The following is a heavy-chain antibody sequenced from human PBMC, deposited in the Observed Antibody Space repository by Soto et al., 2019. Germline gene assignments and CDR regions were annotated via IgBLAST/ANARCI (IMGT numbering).Heavy chain of an antibody. Sequence: SGLTLVSNTQTLTLTCTFFGFSLNTAGLGLGWIRKPPAKALECLAVIFWEDDQRYSHSLKSRLTIFKEPSKNQVVLLMTNMDPVDTATYYCAHRMGKYNFWNGGYFDVLGQGTLVNVLL. J-gene: IGHJ4*02. CDR3: AHRMGKYNFWNGGYFDV. D-gene: IGHD3-3*01. CDR2: IFWEDDQ. CDR1: GFSLNTAGLG. V-gene: IGHV2-5*02.